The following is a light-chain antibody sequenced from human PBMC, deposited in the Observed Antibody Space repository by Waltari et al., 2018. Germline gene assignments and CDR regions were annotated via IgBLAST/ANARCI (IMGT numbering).Light chain of an antibody. J-gene: IGLJ3*02. V-gene: IGLV5-45*01. CDR2: YTSDSDK. Sequence: PVSPPQFLVKYTSDSDKPRGSGVPSSCSASSYTSANAGILLISGPQPEDEADYYCMILHNNAVVFGGGTKLTVL. CDR3: MILHNNAVV.